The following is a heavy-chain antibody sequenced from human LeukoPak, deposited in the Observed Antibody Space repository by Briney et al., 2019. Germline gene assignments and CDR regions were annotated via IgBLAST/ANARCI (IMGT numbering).Heavy chain of an antibody. CDR3: ARGPGHSFKY. CDR1: GGSITSYY. J-gene: IGHJ4*02. D-gene: IGHD1-1*01. Sequence: PSETLSLTCTVSGGSITSYYWSWIRQPPGKGLEWIGYIYHTGSANYSPSLKSRVSISIDTSKSQFSLRLISVTAADTAIYYCARGPGHSFKYWGQGTRVTVSS. V-gene: IGHV4-59*12. CDR2: IYHTGSA.